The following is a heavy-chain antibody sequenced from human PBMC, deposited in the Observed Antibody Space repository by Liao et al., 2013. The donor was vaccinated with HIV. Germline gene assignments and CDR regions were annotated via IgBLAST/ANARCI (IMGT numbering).Heavy chain of an antibody. Sequence: QLQLQESGPGLVKPSETLSLTCTVSGDSISSYYWSWIRLPAGKGLEWIGLIYTSGNTNYNPSLKSRVTMSIDTSKTKFSLKLSSVTAADTAVYYCARAMGEFGSRYYYYMDVWGKGTTVTVSS. CDR1: GDSISSYY. CDR2: IYTSGNT. D-gene: IGHD3-16*01. CDR3: ARAMGEFGSRYYYYMDV. J-gene: IGHJ6*03. V-gene: IGHV4-4*07.